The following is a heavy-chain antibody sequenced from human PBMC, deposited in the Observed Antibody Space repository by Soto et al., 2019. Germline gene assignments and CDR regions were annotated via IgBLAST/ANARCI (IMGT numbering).Heavy chain of an antibody. CDR3: ARESRWGSFDY. Sequence: QVQLQESGPGLVKPSETLSLTCTVSGGSIGENYWSWIRQPAGKGLEWIGRIFASGTTNYNPSLKSRVTLSTDMSKKYFSLKLTSVTAADTAVYYCARESRWGSFDYWGQGDLVTVSP. D-gene: IGHD2-21*01. J-gene: IGHJ4*02. V-gene: IGHV4-4*07. CDR2: IFASGTT. CDR1: GGSIGENY.